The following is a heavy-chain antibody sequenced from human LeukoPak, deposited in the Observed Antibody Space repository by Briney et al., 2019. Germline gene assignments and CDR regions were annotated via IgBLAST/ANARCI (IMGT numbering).Heavy chain of an antibody. J-gene: IGHJ5*02. CDR2: IYTSGST. CDR3: ARWGVAGKSGQNLDP. Sequence: SETLSLTCTVSGGSISSSYWSWIRQPAGKGLEWIGRIYTSGSTTYNPSLKSRVTMSVDTSKNQFSLKLSSVTAADTAVYYWARWGVAGKSGQNLDPWGQGTLVTVSS. CDR1: GGSISSSY. V-gene: IGHV4-4*07. D-gene: IGHD6-19*01.